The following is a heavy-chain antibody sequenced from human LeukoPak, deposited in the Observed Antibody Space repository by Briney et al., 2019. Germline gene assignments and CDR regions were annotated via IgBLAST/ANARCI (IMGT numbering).Heavy chain of an antibody. J-gene: IGHJ4*02. V-gene: IGHV3-9*01. CDR1: GFTFDDYA. CDR2: ISWNSGSI. D-gene: IGHD3-22*01. Sequence: PGGSLRLSCAASGFTFDDYAMHWVRQAPGKGLEWVSGISWNSGSIGYADSVKGRFTISRDNSKNTLYLQMNSLRAEDTAVYYCAKRSQVDYYDSSGYGDWGQGTLVTVSS. CDR3: AKRSQVDYYDSSGYGD.